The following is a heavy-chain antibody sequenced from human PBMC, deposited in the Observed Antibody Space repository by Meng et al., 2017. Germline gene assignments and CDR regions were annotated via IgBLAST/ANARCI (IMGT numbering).Heavy chain of an antibody. CDR3: ARTRGDYYFDY. D-gene: IGHD3-16*01. V-gene: IGHV4-61*01. CDR2: IDYGGST. CDR1: GDSVTVGSHY. J-gene: IGHJ4*02. Sequence: QGQLPESGPGLVRPSETLSLTCTVSGDSVTVGSHYWSWIRQPPGKGLEWIGYIDYGGSTSYNPSLRSRVTISVDTSNNQFSLKLSSVTAADTAVFYCARTRGDYYFDYWGQGTLVTVSS.